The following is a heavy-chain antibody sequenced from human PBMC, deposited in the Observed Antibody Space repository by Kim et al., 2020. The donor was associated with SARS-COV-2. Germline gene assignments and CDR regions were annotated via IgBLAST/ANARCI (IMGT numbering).Heavy chain of an antibody. V-gene: IGHV4-31*03. J-gene: IGHJ5*02. CDR2: IYYSGST. Sequence: SETLSLTCTVSGGSISSGGYYWSWIRQHPGKGLEWIGYIYYSGSTYYNPSLKSRVTISVDTSKNQFSLKLSSVTAADTAVYYCARDRSYKQPFDPWGQGTLVTVSS. CDR1: GGSISSGGYY. CDR3: ARDRSYKQPFDP. D-gene: IGHD3-10*01.